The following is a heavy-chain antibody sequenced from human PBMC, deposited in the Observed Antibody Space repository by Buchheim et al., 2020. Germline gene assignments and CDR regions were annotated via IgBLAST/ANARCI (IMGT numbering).Heavy chain of an antibody. D-gene: IGHD5-18*01. V-gene: IGHV4-34*01. J-gene: IGHJ6*02. CDR1: GESFSRYY. CDR3: ARGRVRRSGYSYGSVEYFYYGMDV. CDR2: INHDGRS. Sequence: QVQLQQWGAGLLKPSETLSLTCAVFGESFSRYYWSWIRQPPGKGLEWIGEINHDGRSNYNPSLKSRLTMSEDTSKNQFSLRLSSVTAADTAVYYCARGRVRRSGYSYGSVEYFYYGMDVWGQGT.